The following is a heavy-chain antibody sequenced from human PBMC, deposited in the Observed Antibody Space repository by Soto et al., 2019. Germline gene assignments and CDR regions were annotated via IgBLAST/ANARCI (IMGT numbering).Heavy chain of an antibody. CDR3: AREDDTTGHYSWFDP. CDR2: FVPMFGSA. D-gene: IGHD3-9*01. Sequence: ASVKVSCKPSGVTFDSFTFSWVRQAPGQGLEWMGGFVPMFGSASVAQRFQGRVRITADASTGTGYMELSDLRSDDSAIYYCAREDDTTGHYSWFDPWGPGTLVTVSS. V-gene: IGHV1-69*13. J-gene: IGHJ5*02. CDR1: GVTFDSFT.